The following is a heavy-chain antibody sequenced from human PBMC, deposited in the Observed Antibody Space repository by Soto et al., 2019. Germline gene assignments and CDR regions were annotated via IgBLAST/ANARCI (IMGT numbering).Heavy chain of an antibody. Sequence: QGHLQESGPGLVRPSETLSLTCSVSGGSISTYYCNWIRQPAGKGLEWIGRIDASGSTNYNPSLKSRVTMSVDTAKNQFSLKLSPLTAADTALYYWARGGHDFWSGPFDYWGQGTPVNVTS. D-gene: IGHD3-3*01. CDR1: GGSISTYY. V-gene: IGHV4-4*07. CDR3: ARGGHDFWSGPFDY. J-gene: IGHJ4*02. CDR2: IDASGST.